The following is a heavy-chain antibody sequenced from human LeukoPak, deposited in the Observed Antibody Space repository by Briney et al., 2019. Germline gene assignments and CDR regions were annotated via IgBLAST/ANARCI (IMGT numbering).Heavy chain of an antibody. D-gene: IGHD6-13*01. CDR2: FNPNSGGT. CDR1: GYTFTGYY. Sequence: ASVKVSCKASGYTFTGYYMHWVREAPGQGLEWMGWFNPNSGGTNYAKKFQGRLTITRDTSISTAYLKISRLRSDDTAVYYCARDYIRQQLVHLPDYWGQGTVVTVSS. CDR3: ARDYIRQQLVHLPDY. J-gene: IGHJ4*02. V-gene: IGHV1-2*02.